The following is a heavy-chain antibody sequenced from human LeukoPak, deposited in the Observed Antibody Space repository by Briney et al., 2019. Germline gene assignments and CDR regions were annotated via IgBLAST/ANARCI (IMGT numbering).Heavy chain of an antibody. CDR2: ISGSGGST. Sequence: GGSLRLSCAASGFTFSSYAMSWVRQAPGKGLEWVSYISGSGGSTYYADSVKGRFTISRDNSKNTLYLQMNSLRAEDTAVYYCAKTYSSGSHYLDYWGQGTLVTVSS. J-gene: IGHJ4*02. CDR3: AKTYSSGSHYLDY. D-gene: IGHD6-19*01. CDR1: GFTFSSYA. V-gene: IGHV3-23*01.